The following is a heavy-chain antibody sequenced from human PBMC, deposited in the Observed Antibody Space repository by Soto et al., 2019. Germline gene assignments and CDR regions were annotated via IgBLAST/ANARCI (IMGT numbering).Heavy chain of an antibody. CDR1: RLTFSSYG. D-gene: IGHD2-15*01. CDR2: ISNDGSNK. Sequence: QVQLVESGGGVAQPGTSLRLSCAVSRLTFSSYGMNWVRLAPGKGLEWVAVISNDGSNKYYADSVKGRFTISRDNSKNTVYLQMNSLRAEDTALYYCACGRGYCDDSGCSHFDFFQYWGQGALVIVSS. J-gene: IGHJ1*01. V-gene: IGHV3-30*03. CDR3: ACGRGYCDDSGCSHFDFFQY.